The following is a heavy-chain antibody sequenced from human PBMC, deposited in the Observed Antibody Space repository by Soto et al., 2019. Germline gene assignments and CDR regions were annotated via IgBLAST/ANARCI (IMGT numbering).Heavy chain of an antibody. J-gene: IGHJ4*02. Sequence: GASVKVSCKASGYTFTTYGIAWVRQAPGEGLEWVGWINTYSGHANYAQKLQGRVTVTTDTSTSTAYMEVGSLRSDDTAVYYCARVYNYGSGSYLTPGSSWFDFWGQGTQVTVSS. CDR1: GYTFTTYG. V-gene: IGHV1-18*01. CDR2: INTYSGHA. CDR3: ARVYNYGSGSYLTPGSSWFDF. D-gene: IGHD3-10*01.